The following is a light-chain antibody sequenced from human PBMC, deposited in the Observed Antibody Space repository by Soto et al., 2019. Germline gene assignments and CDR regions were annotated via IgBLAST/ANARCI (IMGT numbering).Light chain of an antibody. Sequence: DVVMTQSPLSLPVTLGQPASISCRSSQSLVYSDGNTYLNWFQQRPGQSPRRLIYKVSNRDSGVPVRFSGSGSGTDFTLKISRVEAEDLGVYYCMQGTHWPRTFGQGTKREIK. J-gene: IGKJ2*01. CDR1: QSLVYSDGNTY. V-gene: IGKV2-30*01. CDR3: MQGTHWPRT. CDR2: KVS.